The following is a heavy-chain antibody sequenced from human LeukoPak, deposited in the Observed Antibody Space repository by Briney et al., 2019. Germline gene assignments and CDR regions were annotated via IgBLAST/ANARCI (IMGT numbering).Heavy chain of an antibody. D-gene: IGHD3-9*01. J-gene: IGHJ4*02. CDR1: GFTFSSYW. V-gene: IGHV3-7*05. CDR3: AREPPVYDILTGTFDY. CDR2: IKQDGSEK. Sequence: GGSLRLSCAASGFTFSSYWMNWVRQAPGKGLEWVANIKQDGSEKYYVDSVKGRFTISRDNAKNSLYLQMYSLRAEDTAVYYCAREPPVYDILTGTFDYWGQGTLVTVSS.